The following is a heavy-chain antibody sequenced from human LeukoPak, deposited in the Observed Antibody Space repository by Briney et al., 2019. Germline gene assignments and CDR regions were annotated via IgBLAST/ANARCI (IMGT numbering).Heavy chain of an antibody. D-gene: IGHD2-21*02. CDR2: TKHDGSER. Sequence: GGSLRLSCAASRFTFTSYWMTWVRQAPGKGLEWVANTKHDGSERYYVDSVKGRFTISRDNVKNSLFLQMDSLRAEDTAVYYCARGGLYGDYYFDYWGQGTLVTVTS. J-gene: IGHJ4*02. CDR3: ARGGLYGDYYFDY. V-gene: IGHV3-7*04. CDR1: RFTFTSYW.